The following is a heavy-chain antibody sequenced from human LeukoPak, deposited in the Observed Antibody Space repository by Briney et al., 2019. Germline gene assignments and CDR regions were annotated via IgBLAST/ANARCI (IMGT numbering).Heavy chain of an antibody. CDR2: IYYSGSA. CDR1: GGSISSYY. V-gene: IGHV4-59*01. J-gene: IGHJ4*02. CDR3: ARGYSYGGGIDY. Sequence: HPSETLSLTCTVSGGSISSYYWSWIRQPPGKGLEWIGYIYYSGSANYNPSLKGRVTISVDTSKNQFSLKLSSVTAADTAVYYCARGYSYGGGIDYWGQGTLVTVSS. D-gene: IGHD5-18*01.